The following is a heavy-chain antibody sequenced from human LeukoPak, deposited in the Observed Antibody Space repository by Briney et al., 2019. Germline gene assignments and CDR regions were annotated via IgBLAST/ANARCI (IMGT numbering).Heavy chain of an antibody. V-gene: IGHV3-53*01. CDR2: IYSGGSA. D-gene: IGHD5-18*01. Sequence: GGSLRLSCAASGFTFSSYAMSWVRQAPGKGLEWVSVIYSGGSAYYADSVKGRFTISRDNSKNTLYLQMNSLRAEDTAVYYCARVYTAMAHFDYWGQGTLVTVSS. CDR1: GFTFSSYA. CDR3: ARVYTAMAHFDY. J-gene: IGHJ4*02.